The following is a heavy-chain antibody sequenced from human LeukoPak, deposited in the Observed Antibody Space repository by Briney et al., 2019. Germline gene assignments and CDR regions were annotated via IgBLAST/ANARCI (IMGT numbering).Heavy chain of an antibody. D-gene: IGHD6-19*01. CDR2: IYTSGST. V-gene: IGHV4-4*07. Sequence: SETLSLTCTVSGDSISGYYWNWLRQPAGEGLEWIGRIYTSGSTNYNPSLKSRVTMSVDTSKNQFSLKLTSVTAADTAVYYCARARYASCWLDYWGQGALATVSS. CDR1: GDSISGYY. CDR3: ARARYASCWLDY. J-gene: IGHJ4*02.